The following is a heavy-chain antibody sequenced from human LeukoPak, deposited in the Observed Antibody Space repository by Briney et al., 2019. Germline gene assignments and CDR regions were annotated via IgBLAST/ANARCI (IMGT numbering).Heavy chain of an antibody. Sequence: GGSLRLSCAASGFTFSSYAMSWVRQAPGKGLEWVSAISGSGGSTYYADSVKGRFTISRDNSKNTLYLQMNSLRAEDTAVYYCAKARGYSSGWLHDAFDIWGQGTMVTVSS. CDR3: AKARGYSSGWLHDAFDI. J-gene: IGHJ3*02. CDR2: ISGSGGST. CDR1: GFTFSSYA. V-gene: IGHV3-23*01. D-gene: IGHD6-19*01.